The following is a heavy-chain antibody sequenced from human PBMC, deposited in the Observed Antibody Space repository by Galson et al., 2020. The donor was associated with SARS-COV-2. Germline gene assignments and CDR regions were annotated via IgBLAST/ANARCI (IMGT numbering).Heavy chain of an antibody. V-gene: IGHV3-20*01. CDR2: INWNGGST. Sequence: GGSLRLSCAASRFTLDDYGTSWVRQAPGKGLEWVSGINWNGGSTGYADSVKGRFTISRDKAKNSLYLQMNSLRAEDTALYHCARNHRGSYYGNVYYYYYMDVWGKGTTVTVSS. D-gene: IGHD1-26*01. CDR3: ARNHRGSYYGNVYYYYYMDV. J-gene: IGHJ6*03. CDR1: RFTLDDYG.